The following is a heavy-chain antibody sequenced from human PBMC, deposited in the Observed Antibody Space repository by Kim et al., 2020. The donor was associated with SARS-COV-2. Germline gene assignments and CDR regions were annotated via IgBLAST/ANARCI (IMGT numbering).Heavy chain of an antibody. D-gene: IGHD3-22*01. V-gene: IGHV4-34*01. J-gene: IGHJ4*02. Sequence: LKSRVTIAVDTSKSQFSLKLSSVTAADTAVYYCASTYYYDSSGYYYFDYWGQGTLVTVSS. CDR3: ASTYYYDSSGYYYFDY.